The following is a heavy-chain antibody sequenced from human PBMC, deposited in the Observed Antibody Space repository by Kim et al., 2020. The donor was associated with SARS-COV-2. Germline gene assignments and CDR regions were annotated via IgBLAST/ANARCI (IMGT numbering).Heavy chain of an antibody. D-gene: IGHD3-16*01. CDR2: VYYSGRT. CDR1: Y. V-gene: IGHV4-39*07. CDR3: ARNISSRTLAGNISSQTLGTSGQRYNW. J-gene: IGHJ5*01. Sequence: YWTWRRKSPGKGLEWIVSVYYSGRTHYSPALKSRLTISVDTSEKEFSLSLISVTAADTAVYYCARNISSRTLAGNISSQTLGTSGQRYNW.